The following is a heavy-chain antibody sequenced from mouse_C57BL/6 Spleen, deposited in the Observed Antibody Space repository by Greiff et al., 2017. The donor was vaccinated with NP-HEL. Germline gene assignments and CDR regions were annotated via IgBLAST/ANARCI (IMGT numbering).Heavy chain of an antibody. D-gene: IGHD1-1*01. Sequence: EVQGVESGGGLVQPKGSLKLSCAASGFSFNTYAMNWVRQAPGQGLEWVARIRSKSNNYATYYADSVKDRFTISRDDSESMLYLQMNNLKTEDAAMYYCVRHYYGSSYGFAYWGQGTLVTVSA. CDR3: VRHYYGSSYGFAY. V-gene: IGHV10-1*01. CDR2: IRSKSNNYAT. J-gene: IGHJ3*01. CDR1: GFSFNTYA.